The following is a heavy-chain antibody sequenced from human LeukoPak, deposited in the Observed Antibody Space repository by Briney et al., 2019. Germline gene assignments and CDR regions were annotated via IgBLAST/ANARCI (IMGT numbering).Heavy chain of an antibody. CDR1: GGSISSSSYY. D-gene: IGHD3-22*01. Sequence: SETLSLTCTVSGGSISSSSYYWSWIRQPPGKGLEWIGYIYHSGSTYYNPSLKSRVTISVDRSKNQFSLKLSSVTAADTAVYYCARDIQEIWYYDSRGGAAFDIWGQGTMVTVSS. CDR3: ARDIQEIWYYDSRGGAAFDI. J-gene: IGHJ3*02. CDR2: IYHSGST. V-gene: IGHV4-30-2*01.